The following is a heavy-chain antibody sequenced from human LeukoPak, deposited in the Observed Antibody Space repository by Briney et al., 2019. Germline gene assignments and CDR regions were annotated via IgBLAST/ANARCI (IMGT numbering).Heavy chain of an antibody. V-gene: IGHV5-51*01. CDR1: GYSFTSHW. CDR3: ARHAPYGSGSYYSGMDV. Sequence: GESLKISCKGSGYSFTSHWIGWVRQMPGKGLEWMGIIYPGDSDTRFSTSFQGQVTIPADKSISTADLQWSSLKASDTAMYYCARHAPYGSGSYYSGMDVWGKGTTVTVSS. CDR2: IYPGDSDT. J-gene: IGHJ6*04. D-gene: IGHD3-10*01.